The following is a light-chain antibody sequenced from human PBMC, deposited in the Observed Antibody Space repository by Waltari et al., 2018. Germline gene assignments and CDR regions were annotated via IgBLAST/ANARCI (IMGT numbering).Light chain of an antibody. Sequence: EIVMTQSPATLSVSPGETATLSCRASHSISSHLAWYQQNPGQAPRLLIYGASTWATGIPARFGGSWSGTEFTLTISRLQSEDFAVYYCQQYYRWPLTFGEGTKVEIK. CDR3: QQYYRWPLT. J-gene: IGKJ4*01. V-gene: IGKV3-15*01. CDR2: GAS. CDR1: HSISSH.